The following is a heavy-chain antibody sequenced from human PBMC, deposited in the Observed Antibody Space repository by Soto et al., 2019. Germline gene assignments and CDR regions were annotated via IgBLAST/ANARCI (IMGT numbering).Heavy chain of an antibody. CDR1: GGTFSSYA. CDR2: IIPILGTA. V-gene: IGHV1-69*12. J-gene: IGHJ6*02. CDR3: ASGDYDFWSGPGGGMDV. Sequence: QVQLVQSGAEVKKPGSSVKVSCKASGGTFSSYAISWVRQAPGQGLEWMGGIIPILGTANYAQKFQGRVTITADESTSTAYMELSSLRSEDTAVYYCASGDYDFWSGPGGGMDVWGQGTTVTVSS. D-gene: IGHD3-3*01.